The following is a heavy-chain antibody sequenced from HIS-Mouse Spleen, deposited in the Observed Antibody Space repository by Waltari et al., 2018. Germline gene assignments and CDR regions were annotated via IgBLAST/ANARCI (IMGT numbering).Heavy chain of an antibody. Sequence: QVQLVESGGGVVQPGRSLRLSCAASGFTFSSYGMHWVRQAPGKGLEWVAVIWYDGSNKYYADSVKGRFTISRDNSKNTLYLQMNSLRAEDTAVYYCARDRLGYSGQHNWFDPWGQGTLVTVSS. CDR1: GFTFSSYG. D-gene: IGHD1-26*01. CDR3: ARDRLGYSGQHNWFDP. V-gene: IGHV3-33*01. CDR2: IWYDGSNK. J-gene: IGHJ5*02.